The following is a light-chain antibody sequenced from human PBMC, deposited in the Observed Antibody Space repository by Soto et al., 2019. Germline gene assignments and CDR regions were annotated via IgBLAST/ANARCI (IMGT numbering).Light chain of an antibody. CDR2: DVT. CDR3: CSYAGSFTWV. V-gene: IGLV2-11*01. J-gene: IGLJ3*02. CDR1: SSDLGAYNF. Sequence: QSVLTQPRSVSGSPGQSVTISCSGTSSDLGAYNFVSWYQHHPGRAPKLMIYDVTLRPSGVPYRFSGSKSGNTASLTISGLQAEDEADYYCCSYAGSFTWVFGRGTKVTV.